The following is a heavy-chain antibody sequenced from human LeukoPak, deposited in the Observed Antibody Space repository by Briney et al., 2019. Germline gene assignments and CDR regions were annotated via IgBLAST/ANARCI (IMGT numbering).Heavy chain of an antibody. D-gene: IGHD3-22*01. J-gene: IGHJ4*02. CDR3: ARGGMFYYDSSGYSWGFDY. CDR2: MNPNSGNT. Sequence: ASVKVSCTASGYTFTSYDINWVRQATGQGLEWMGWMNPNSGNTGYAQKVQGRVTMTRNTSISTAYMELSRLRSEDTAVYYCARGGMFYYDSSGYSWGFDYWGQGTLVTVSS. CDR1: GYTFTSYD. V-gene: IGHV1-8*01.